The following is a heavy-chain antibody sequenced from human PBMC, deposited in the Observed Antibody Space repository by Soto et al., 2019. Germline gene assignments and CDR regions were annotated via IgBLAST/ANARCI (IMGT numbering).Heavy chain of an antibody. CDR1: GFTFSSYG. V-gene: IGHV3-30*18. CDR3: AKGPPQGYYYYYYMDV. CDR2: ISYDGSNK. J-gene: IGHJ6*03. Sequence: GGSLRLSCAASGFTFSSYGMHWVRQAPGKGLEWVAVISYDGSNKYYADSVKGRFTISRDNSKNTLYLQMNSLRAEDTAVYYCAKGPPQGYYYYYYMDVWGKGTTVTVSS.